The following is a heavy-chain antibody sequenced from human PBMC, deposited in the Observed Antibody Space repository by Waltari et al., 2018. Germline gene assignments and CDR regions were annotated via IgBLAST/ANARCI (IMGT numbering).Heavy chain of an antibody. CDR3: ARGSYHGFWSGVVSGAEYFQH. Sequence: QVQLQESGPGLVNPSETLSLTCTVSGYSINSNYYWGWVRQSPGKGLEWTGRIYHTGTTYNKPSLKSLVTLSVDTSKDQFSLKVTSVTAADAAVYYCARGSYHGFWSGVVSGAEYFQHWGQGTLVTVSS. CDR2: IYHTGTT. J-gene: IGHJ1*01. D-gene: IGHD3-3*01. V-gene: IGHV4-38-2*02. CDR1: GYSINSNYY.